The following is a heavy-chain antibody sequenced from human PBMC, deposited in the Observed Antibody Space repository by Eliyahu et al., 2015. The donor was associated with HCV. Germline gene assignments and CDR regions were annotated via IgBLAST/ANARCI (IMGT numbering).Heavy chain of an antibody. J-gene: IGHJ6*02. CDR3: AREEWSLGFGGMDA. D-gene: IGHD3-3*01. V-gene: IGHV4-59*01. CDR2: VYSTGST. Sequence: QVQLQESGPGLVKPSETLSLTCTVSGASISTYXXTXIRQXPGKGLXWXGXVYSTGSTNYNPSLKSRVTISVDTSKNHFSLKLTSVTAADTAVYYCAREEWSLGFGGMDAWGQGTTVTVS. CDR1: GASISTYX.